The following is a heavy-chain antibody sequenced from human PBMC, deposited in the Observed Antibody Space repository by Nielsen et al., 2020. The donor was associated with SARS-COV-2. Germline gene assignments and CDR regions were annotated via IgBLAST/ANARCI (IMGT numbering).Heavy chain of an antibody. V-gene: IGHV4-59*08. CDR3: ARHEGGLDV. Sequence: WIRQPPGKGLEWIGSIYYSGSTNYNPSLKSRVTISVDTSKNQFSLKLSSVTAADTAVYYCARHEGGLDVWGKGTTVTVSS. D-gene: IGHD1-26*01. CDR2: IYYSGST. J-gene: IGHJ6*04.